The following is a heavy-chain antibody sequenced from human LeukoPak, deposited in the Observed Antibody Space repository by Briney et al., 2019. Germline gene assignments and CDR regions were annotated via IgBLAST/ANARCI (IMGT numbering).Heavy chain of an antibody. CDR1: GFSLSTYW. V-gene: IGHV3-7*03. J-gene: IGHJ4*02. CDR3: VTYSTGLYKGLEF. Sequence: GGSLRLSCAASGFSLSTYWMSWVRQAPGKGLAWVAKIKQDGSQKYYVDSVKGRFTFSRDNAQNSLYLQMSSLRVEDTAVYYCVTYSTGLYKGLEFWGQGTQVTVSS. D-gene: IGHD2-8*02. CDR2: IKQDGSQK.